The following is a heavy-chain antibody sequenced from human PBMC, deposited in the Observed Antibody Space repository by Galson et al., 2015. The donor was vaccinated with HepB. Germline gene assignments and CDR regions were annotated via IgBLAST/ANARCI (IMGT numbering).Heavy chain of an antibody. CDR2: ISSSSSTI. D-gene: IGHD2-15*01. CDR3: ARDKVGYRGSFDI. V-gene: IGHV3-48*02. J-gene: IGHJ3*02. CDR1: GFTFSDHF. Sequence: SLRLSCAASGFTFSDHFMDWVRQAPGKGLEWVSYISSSSSTIYYADSVKGRFTISRDNAKNSLYLQMNSLRDEDTAAYYCARDKVGYRGSFDIWGQGTMVTVSS.